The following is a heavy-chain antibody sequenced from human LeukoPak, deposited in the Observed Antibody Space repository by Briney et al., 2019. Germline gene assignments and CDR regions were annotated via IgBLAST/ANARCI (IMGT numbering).Heavy chain of an antibody. V-gene: IGHV1-8*01. CDR3: ARIGGWGYDDLDY. D-gene: IGHD3-16*01. Sequence: ASVKVSYKASGYTFTIYDINWVRQATGQGREGMGWMNPNSGNTGYAQKFQGRVTMTRNTSISTAYMELSSLRSEDTAVYYCARIGGWGYDDLDYWGQGTLVTVSS. CDR2: MNPNSGNT. CDR1: GYTFTIYD. J-gene: IGHJ4*02.